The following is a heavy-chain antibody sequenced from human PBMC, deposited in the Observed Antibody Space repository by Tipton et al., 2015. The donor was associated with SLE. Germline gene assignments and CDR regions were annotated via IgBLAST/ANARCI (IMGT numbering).Heavy chain of an antibody. D-gene: IGHD3/OR15-3a*01. J-gene: IGHJ3*02. V-gene: IGHV3-9*01. Sequence: SLRLSCAASGFTFDDYAMHWVRQAPGKGLEWVSGISWNSGSIGYADSVKGRFTISRDNSKNILYLQMTSLRPEDTALYYCAKVLWAGGTFGGDVLDIWGQGTKVTVSS. CDR2: ISWNSGSI. CDR1: GFTFDDYA. CDR3: AKVLWAGGTFGGDVLDI.